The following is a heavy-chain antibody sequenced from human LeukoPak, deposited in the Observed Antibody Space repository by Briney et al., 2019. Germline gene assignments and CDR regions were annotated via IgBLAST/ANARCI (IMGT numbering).Heavy chain of an antibody. CDR2: INHSGST. Sequence: SETLSLTCAVYGGSFSGYYWSWIRQPPGKGLEWIGEINHSGSTNCNPSLKSRVTISVDTSKNQFSLKLSSVTAADTAVYYCARGYTAMVPNPYYYYGMDVWGQGTTVTVSS. D-gene: IGHD5-18*01. V-gene: IGHV4-34*01. J-gene: IGHJ6*02. CDR3: ARGYTAMVPNPYYYYGMDV. CDR1: GGSFSGYY.